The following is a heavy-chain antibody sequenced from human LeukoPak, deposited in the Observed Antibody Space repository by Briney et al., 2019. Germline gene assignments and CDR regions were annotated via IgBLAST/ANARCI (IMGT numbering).Heavy chain of an antibody. Sequence: GGSLGLSCAASGFTFRNYVIHWVRQAPGKGLEWVAVTSSDLNVKLYADSVKGRFTISRDNSKNTLYVQMNNLRPEDTAMYYCATMQEYWGQGTLVTVSS. CDR2: TSSDLNVK. CDR1: GFTFRNYV. CDR3: ATMQEY. V-gene: IGHV3-30-3*01. J-gene: IGHJ4*02.